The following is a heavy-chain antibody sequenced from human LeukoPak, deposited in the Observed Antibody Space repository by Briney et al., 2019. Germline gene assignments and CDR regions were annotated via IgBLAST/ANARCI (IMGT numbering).Heavy chain of an antibody. CDR1: GYNFSGYY. J-gene: IGHJ5*02. V-gene: IGHV1-2*02. Sequence: ASVKVSCKASGYNFSGYYMHWVRQAPGQGLEWMGWINPNSGSTNYAQKFQGRVTMTRDTSINTTYMELSRLRSDDTAVYYCARIGRNLNCFDPWGQGTLVTVSS. CDR2: INPNSGST. CDR3: ARIGRNLNCFDP.